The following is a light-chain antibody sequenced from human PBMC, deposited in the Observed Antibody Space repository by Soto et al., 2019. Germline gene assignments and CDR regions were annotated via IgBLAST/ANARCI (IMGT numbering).Light chain of an antibody. CDR3: QQYSSSPRT. V-gene: IGKV3-20*01. CDR1: QSVSSTY. J-gene: IGKJ2*01. CDR2: GAS. Sequence: EIVLTQSPGTLSLSPGERATLSCRASQSVSSTYLAWYQQKPGQAPRRLIYGASSRATAIPDRFSGSGSGTDFTLNISRLETEDFAVYYCQQYSSSPRTFGQGNKLEIK.